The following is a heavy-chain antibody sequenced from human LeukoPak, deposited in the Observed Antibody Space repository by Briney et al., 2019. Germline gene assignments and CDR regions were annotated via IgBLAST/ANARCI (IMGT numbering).Heavy chain of an antibody. CDR3: ARSPANYDYVWGSYQDY. D-gene: IGHD3-16*02. CDR1: GDSVSSNSAA. J-gene: IGHJ4*02. CDR2: TYYRSKWYN. V-gene: IGHV6-1*01. Sequence: SQTLSLTCAISGDSVSSNSAAWNWIRQSPSRGLEWLGRTYYRSKWYNDYAVSVKSRITINPDTSKNQFSLQLNSVTPEDTAVYYCARSPANYDYVWGSYQDYWGQGTLVTVSS.